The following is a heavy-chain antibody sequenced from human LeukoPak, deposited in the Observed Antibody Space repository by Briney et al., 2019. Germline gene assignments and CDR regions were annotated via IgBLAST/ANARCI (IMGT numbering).Heavy chain of an antibody. V-gene: IGHV4-4*07. J-gene: IGHJ4*02. Sequence: SETLSLTCAVSGGSLSGYYWSWIRQPAGKGLEWIGRMSTSGSTYYNPSVKSRVTLSVDTSKNQFSLKVTSVTAADSAVYYCAREGGVRGLPDYWGQGTLVTVSS. CDR2: MSTSGST. D-gene: IGHD3-16*01. CDR3: AREGGVRGLPDY. CDR1: GGSLSGYY.